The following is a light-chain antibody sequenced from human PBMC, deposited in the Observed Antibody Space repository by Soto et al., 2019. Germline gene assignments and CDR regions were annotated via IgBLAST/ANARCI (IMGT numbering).Light chain of an antibody. J-gene: IGKJ2*01. CDR1: QSVNSNY. Sequence: EIVLTQSPGTLSLSPGERATLSCRASQSVNSNYLAWYQHKPGQAPRLLIYGASSRATGIPDRFTGSGSGTDLTLTISRLESEDFAVYYCQQYGGSPPFTFGQGTKLEIK. CDR3: QQYGGSPPFT. V-gene: IGKV3-20*01. CDR2: GAS.